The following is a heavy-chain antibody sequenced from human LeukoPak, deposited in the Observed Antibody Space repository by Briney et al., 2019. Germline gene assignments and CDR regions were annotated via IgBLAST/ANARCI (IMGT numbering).Heavy chain of an antibody. V-gene: IGHV4-4*07. CDR2: VNLYGTS. CDR3: ARDRRPRAVAGAYISYGMDV. Sequence: KPSETLSLTCSVSGGSTNNYFWSWIRQSAGKGLEWIGRVNLYGTSNYNPSLKSRVTMSVDTSKNLVSLRLTSLTAADTAVYYCARDRRPRAVAGAYISYGMDVWGQGTTVTVSS. J-gene: IGHJ6*02. CDR1: GGSTNNYF. D-gene: IGHD6-19*01.